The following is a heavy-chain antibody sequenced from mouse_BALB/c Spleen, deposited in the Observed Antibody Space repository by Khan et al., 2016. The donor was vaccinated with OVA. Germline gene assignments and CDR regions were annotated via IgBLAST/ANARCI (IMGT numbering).Heavy chain of an antibody. CDR3: TRRGYVAWFTY. CDR2: IDPFSGST. V-gene: IGHV1S135*01. Sequence: VQLQQSGPELMKPGASVKISCMASGYSFTTYYIHWVMQSHGKSLEWIGYIDPFSGSTTYNQKFKGKATLTVDKSSSTAYIYLSNLTDEDSADYSCTRRGYVAWFTYWGQGTLVTVSA. D-gene: IGHD2-2*01. CDR1: GYSFTTYY. J-gene: IGHJ3*01.